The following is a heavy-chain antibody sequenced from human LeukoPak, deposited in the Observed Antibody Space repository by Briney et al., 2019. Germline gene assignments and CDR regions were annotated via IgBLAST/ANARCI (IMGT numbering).Heavy chain of an antibody. Sequence: LGGSLRLSCAASGFTFSDYYMSWIRQAPGKGLEWVSYISSSGSTIYYADSVKGRFTISRDNSKNTLYLQMNSLRAEDTAVYYCAKDNDGISGSYGFDYWGQGTLVTVSS. D-gene: IGHD1-26*01. CDR3: AKDNDGISGSYGFDY. V-gene: IGHV3-11*01. CDR2: ISSSGSTI. CDR1: GFTFSDYY. J-gene: IGHJ4*02.